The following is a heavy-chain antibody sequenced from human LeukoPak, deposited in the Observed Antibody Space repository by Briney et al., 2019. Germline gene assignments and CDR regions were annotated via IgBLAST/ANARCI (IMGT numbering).Heavy chain of an antibody. Sequence: ASVKVSCKASGYTFTSYGISWVRQAPGQGLEWMGWISAYNGNTNYAQKLQGRVTMTTDTSTSTAYMELRSLRSDDTAVYYCARVGYSSSWTNYYYYYMDVWGKGTTVTISS. CDR1: GYTFTSYG. CDR2: ISAYNGNT. D-gene: IGHD6-13*01. J-gene: IGHJ6*03. V-gene: IGHV1-18*01. CDR3: ARVGYSSSWTNYYYYYMDV.